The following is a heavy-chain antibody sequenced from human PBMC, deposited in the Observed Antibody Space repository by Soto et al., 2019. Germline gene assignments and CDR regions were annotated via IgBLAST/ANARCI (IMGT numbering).Heavy chain of an antibody. V-gene: IGHV3-53*04. J-gene: IGHJ3*02. CDR2: VFTGGST. CDR3: ARDRYSSGWLDAFDI. D-gene: IGHD6-19*01. Sequence: EVQLVESGGGLVQPGGSLRLSCAASGFTVSSNYMSWVRQAPGKGLEWVSVVFTGGSTYYADSVKGRFTISRHSSKNTVYLQMNSLGAEDTAVYCIARDRYSSGWLDAFDIGGKGTRFTFSS. CDR1: GFTVSSNY.